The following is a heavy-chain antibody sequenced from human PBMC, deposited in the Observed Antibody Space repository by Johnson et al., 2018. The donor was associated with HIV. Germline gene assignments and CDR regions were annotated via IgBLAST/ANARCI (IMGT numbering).Heavy chain of an antibody. CDR1: GFTLSSYA. D-gene: IGHD1-7*01. CDR2: ISYDGSNK. Sequence: QVQLVESGGGVVQPGRSLRLSCAASGFTLSSYAMHWVRQAPGKRLEWVAVISYDGSNKYYADSVKGRFTISRDNSKNTLYLQMNSLRAEDTAVYYCAGRGNYLADAFDIGGQGTMVTVSS. J-gene: IGHJ3*02. CDR3: AGRGNYLADAFDI. V-gene: IGHV3-30*04.